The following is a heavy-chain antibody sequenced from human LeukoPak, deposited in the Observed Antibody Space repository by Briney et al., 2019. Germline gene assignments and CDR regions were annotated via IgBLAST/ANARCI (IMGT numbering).Heavy chain of an antibody. CDR2: ISRDGGSI. Sequence: PGGSLRLSCVASGFTFRSYAMNWVRQAPGKGLEWVSLISRDGGSIYYADSVKGRFTISRDNSKNSLYLQMNSLRTEDTALYYCAKPFEYSGYYFDYWGQGTLVTVSS. D-gene: IGHD5-12*01. CDR1: GFTFRSYA. V-gene: IGHV3-43D*04. CDR3: AKPFEYSGYYFDY. J-gene: IGHJ4*02.